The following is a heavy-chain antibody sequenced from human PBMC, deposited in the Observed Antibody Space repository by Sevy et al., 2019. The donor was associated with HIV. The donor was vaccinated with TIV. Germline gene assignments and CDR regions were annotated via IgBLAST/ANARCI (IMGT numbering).Heavy chain of an antibody. CDR2: ISYDGSNK. CDR3: ARDSFCSGGNCLGEDWFDP. J-gene: IGHJ5*02. D-gene: IGHD2-15*01. CDR1: GFTFSSYA. Sequence: GGSLRLSCAASGFTFSSYAMHWVRQAPGKGLEWVAVISYDGSNKYYADSVKGRFTISRDNSKNTLYLQMNSLRAEDTAVYYCARDSFCSGGNCLGEDWFDPWGQGTLVTVSS. V-gene: IGHV3-30-3*01.